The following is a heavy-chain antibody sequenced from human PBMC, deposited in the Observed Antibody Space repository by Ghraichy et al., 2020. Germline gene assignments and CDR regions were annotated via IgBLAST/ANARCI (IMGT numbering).Heavy chain of an antibody. J-gene: IGHJ4*02. V-gene: IGHV3-48*04. D-gene: IGHD3-3*01. CDR2: ISSSSSTI. CDR1: GFTFSSYS. Sequence: GGSRRLSCAASGFTFSSYSMNWVRQAPGKGLEWVSYISSSSSTIYYADSVKGRFTISRDNAKNSLYLQMNSLRAEDTAVYYCARGFGVVILAYFDYWGQGTLVTVSS. CDR3: ARGFGVVILAYFDY.